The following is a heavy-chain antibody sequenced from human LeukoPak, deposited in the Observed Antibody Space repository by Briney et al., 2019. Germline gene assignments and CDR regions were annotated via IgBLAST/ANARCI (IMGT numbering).Heavy chain of an antibody. V-gene: IGHV1-2*02. CDR2: INPNSGGT. Sequence: ASVKVSCKASVYTFTGYYIHCVRPAPGQGLEWMGWINPNSGGTFYTQNFQGRVTMARDTSINTAYMELNSLRSDDTAVYYCARDLVAASGTDWFDPWGQGTLVTVSS. D-gene: IGHD6-13*01. CDR3: ARDLVAASGTDWFDP. CDR1: VYTFTGYY. J-gene: IGHJ5*02.